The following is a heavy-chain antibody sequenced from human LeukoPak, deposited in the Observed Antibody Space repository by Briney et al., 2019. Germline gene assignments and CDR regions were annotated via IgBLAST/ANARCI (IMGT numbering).Heavy chain of an antibody. D-gene: IGHD1-14*01. CDR1: GFNFADNA. CDR2: IINKAYGGTT. CDR3: TKEDGGSNHGGAFDL. V-gene: IGHV3-49*03. J-gene: IGHJ3*01. Sequence: GGSLRLSCTASGFNFADNAMTWFRQTPGKGLEWLGLIINKAYGGTTQYAPSVKGRIIISRDDSKGIAYLQMNSLKTEDTGMYYCTKEDGGSNHGGAFDLWGQGTMVTVSS.